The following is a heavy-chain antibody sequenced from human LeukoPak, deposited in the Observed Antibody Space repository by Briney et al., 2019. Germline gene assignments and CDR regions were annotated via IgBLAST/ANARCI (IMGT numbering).Heavy chain of an antibody. CDR2: IYPSGNT. Sequence: SETLSLTCTVSGGSMSPYFWSWIRQPAGKGLEWIGRIYPSGNTNYNPSLKSRVTMSVDTSKNQFSLMLSSVTAAVMAVYYCARVWDTNFDYWGQGTLVTVSS. V-gene: IGHV4-4*07. CDR3: ARVWDTNFDY. J-gene: IGHJ4*02. D-gene: IGHD1-26*01. CDR1: GGSMSPYF.